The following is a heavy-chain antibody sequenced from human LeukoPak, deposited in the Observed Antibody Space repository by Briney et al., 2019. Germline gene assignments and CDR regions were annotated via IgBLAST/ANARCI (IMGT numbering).Heavy chain of an antibody. V-gene: IGHV3-23*01. CDR2: ISGSGGST. D-gene: IGHD2-2*01. J-gene: IGHJ4*02. Sequence: GGSLRLSCAASGFTFSSYAMSGVRQAPGKGLEWASAISGSGGSTYYADSVKGRFTISRDNSKNTLYLQMNSLRAEDTAVYYCAKVGCSSTSCQFDYWGQGTLVTVSS. CDR3: AKVGCSSTSCQFDY. CDR1: GFTFSSYA.